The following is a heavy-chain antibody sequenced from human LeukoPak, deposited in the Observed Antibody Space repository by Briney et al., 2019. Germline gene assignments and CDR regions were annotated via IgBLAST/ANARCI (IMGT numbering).Heavy chain of an antibody. CDR2: INHSGST. Sequence: SETLSLTCAVYGGSFSGYYWSWIRQPPGKGLEWIGEINHSGSTNYNPSLKSRVTISVDTSKNQFSLKLSSVTAADTAVYYCARDPTVAGTGIFDYWGQGTLVTVSS. CDR3: ARDPTVAGTGIFDY. V-gene: IGHV4-34*01. D-gene: IGHD6-19*01. CDR1: GGSFSGYY. J-gene: IGHJ4*02.